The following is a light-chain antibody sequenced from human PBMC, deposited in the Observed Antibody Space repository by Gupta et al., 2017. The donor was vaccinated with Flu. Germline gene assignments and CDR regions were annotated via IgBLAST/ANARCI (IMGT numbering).Light chain of an antibody. CDR2: GNT. CDR1: SSNIGAGSD. V-gene: IGLV1-40*01. J-gene: IGLJ3*02. CDR3: QSYDSNLSGWV. Sequence: QSVLTQPPSMSGAPGQRDTISCTGSSSNIGAGSDVDWYQQLPGTAPKLLIYGNTNRPSGVPDRFSGSKSGTSASLAITGLQPEDEADYYCQSYDSNLSGWVFGGGTKLTVL.